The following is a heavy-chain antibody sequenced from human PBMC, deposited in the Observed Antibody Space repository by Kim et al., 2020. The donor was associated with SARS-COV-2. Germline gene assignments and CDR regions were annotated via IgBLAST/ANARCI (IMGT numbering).Heavy chain of an antibody. Sequence: GGSLRLFCAASGFTFSSYEMNWVRQAPGKGLEWVSYISSSGSTIYYADSVKGRFTISRDNAKNSLYLQMNSLRAEDTAVYYCAREAAGFWGTGGMDVWGQGTTVTVSS. J-gene: IGHJ6*02. CDR3: AREAAGFWGTGGMDV. V-gene: IGHV3-48*03. CDR1: GFTFSSYE. CDR2: ISSSGSTI. D-gene: IGHD3-16*01.